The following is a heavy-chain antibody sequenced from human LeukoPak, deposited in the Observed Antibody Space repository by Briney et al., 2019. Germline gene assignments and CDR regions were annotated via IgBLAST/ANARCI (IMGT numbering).Heavy chain of an antibody. V-gene: IGHV4-34*01. CDR2: INHSGST. D-gene: IGHD3-16*01. J-gene: IGHJ5*02. Sequence: SETLSLTCAVYGGSFSGYYWSWIRQPPGKGLEWIGEINHSGSTNYNPSLKSRVTISVDTSKNQFSLKLSSVTAADTAVYYCARGHVITFEGPGQNWFDPWGQGTLVTVSS. CDR1: GGSFSGYY. CDR3: ARGHVITFEGPGQNWFDP.